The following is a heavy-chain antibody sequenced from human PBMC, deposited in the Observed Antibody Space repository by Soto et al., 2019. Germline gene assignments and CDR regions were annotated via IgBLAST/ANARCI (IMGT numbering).Heavy chain of an antibody. V-gene: IGHV3-30*18. Sequence: QVQLVESGGGVVQPGRSLRLSCAASGFTFSSYGMHWVRQAPGKGLEWVAVISYDGSNKYYADSVKGRFTISRDNSKNTLYLQMNSLRAEDTAVYYCAKVITWNIVANFDYWGQGTLVTVSS. CDR3: AKVITWNIVANFDY. CDR2: ISYDGSNK. D-gene: IGHD5-12*01. CDR1: GFTFSSYG. J-gene: IGHJ4*02.